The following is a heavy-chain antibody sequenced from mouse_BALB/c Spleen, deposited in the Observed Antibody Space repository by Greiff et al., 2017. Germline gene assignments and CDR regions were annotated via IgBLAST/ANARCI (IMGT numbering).Heavy chain of an antibody. D-gene: IGHD2-4*01. CDR2: INPYNDGT. J-gene: IGHJ3*01. V-gene: IGHV1-14*01. CDR1: GYTFTSYV. CDR3: ARGDYDYDGAWFAY. Sequence: VQLQQSGPELVKPGASVKMSCKASGYTFTSYVMHWVKQKPGKGLEWIGYINPYNDGTKYNEKFKGKATLTSDKSSSTAYMELSSLTSEDSAVYYCARGDYDYDGAWFAYWGQGTLVTVSA.